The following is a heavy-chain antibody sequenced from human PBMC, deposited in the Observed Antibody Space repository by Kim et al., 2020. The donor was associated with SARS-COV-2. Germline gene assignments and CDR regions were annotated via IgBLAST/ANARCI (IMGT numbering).Heavy chain of an antibody. D-gene: IGHD3-9*01. V-gene: IGHV1-18*01. CDR1: GYTFARSD. J-gene: IGHJ4*02. CDR2: ISGYNGDT. Sequence: ASVKVSCKASGYTFARSDISWVRQAPGQGLEWLGWISGYNGDTNYAQKLQGRVTMTIDISASTAYMELRSLRSDDTAVYYCFRGTGWYRETDWGQGTLVTVSS. CDR3: FRGTGWYRETD.